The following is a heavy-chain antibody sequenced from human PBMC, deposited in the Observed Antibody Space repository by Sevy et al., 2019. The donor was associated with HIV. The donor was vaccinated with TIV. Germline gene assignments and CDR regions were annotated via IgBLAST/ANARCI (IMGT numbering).Heavy chain of an antibody. CDR3: ARGPPVYYASGKGGDY. Sequence: GGSLRLSCAASGFTFSSFWMIWVRQAPGKGLEWVANIKQDGSEKFYVNSVRGRFTISRDNAKNSLHLQMTSLRADDTAVYFCARGPPVYYASGKGGDYWGQGTLVTVSS. CDR2: IKQDGSEK. J-gene: IGHJ4*02. CDR1: GFTFSSFW. V-gene: IGHV3-7*01. D-gene: IGHD3-10*01.